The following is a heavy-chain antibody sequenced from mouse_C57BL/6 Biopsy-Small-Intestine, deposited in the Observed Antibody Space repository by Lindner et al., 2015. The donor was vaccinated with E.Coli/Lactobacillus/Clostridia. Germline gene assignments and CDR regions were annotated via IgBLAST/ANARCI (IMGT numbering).Heavy chain of an antibody. CDR3: AGYGYDFDY. V-gene: IGHV1-22*01. J-gene: IGHJ2*01. CDR2: INPLNGGT. D-gene: IGHD2-2*01. CDR1: GYTFTDYN. Sequence: VQLQESGPELVKPGASVKMSCKTSGYTFTDYNMHWVSQSHGKSLEWIGYINPLNGGTTYNQKFKDKATLTVNKSSSTAYMDLRSLTSEDSAVYFCAGYGYDFDYWGQGTTLTVSS.